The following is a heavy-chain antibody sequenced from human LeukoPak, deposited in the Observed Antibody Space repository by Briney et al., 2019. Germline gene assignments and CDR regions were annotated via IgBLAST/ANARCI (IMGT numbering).Heavy chain of an antibody. J-gene: IGHJ4*02. CDR3: AREMATIRTFDY. CDR1: GFTFSSYW. CDR2: IKQDGSEK. Sequence: GGSLRLSCAASGFTFSSYWMSWVRQAPGKGLEWVANIKQDGSEKNYVDSVKGRFTLSRDNAKNSLYLQMNSLRAEDTAVYYCAREMATIRTFDYWGQGTLVTVSS. V-gene: IGHV3-7*01. D-gene: IGHD5-24*01.